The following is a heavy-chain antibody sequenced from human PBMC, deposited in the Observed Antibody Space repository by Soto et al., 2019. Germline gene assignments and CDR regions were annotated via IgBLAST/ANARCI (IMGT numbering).Heavy chain of an antibody. V-gene: IGHV3-33*01. CDR3: AREGGTTSNYYYGMDV. D-gene: IGHD1-1*01. J-gene: IGHJ6*02. CDR1: GFTFSSYG. Sequence: SLRLSCAASGFTFSSYGMHWVRQAPGKGLEWVAVIWYDGSNKYYADSVKGRFTISRDNSKNTLYLQMNSLRAEDTAVYYCAREGGTTSNYYYGMDVWGQGTTVTVSS. CDR2: IWYDGSNK.